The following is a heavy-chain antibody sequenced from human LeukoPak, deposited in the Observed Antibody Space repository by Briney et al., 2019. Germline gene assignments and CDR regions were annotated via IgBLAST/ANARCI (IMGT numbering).Heavy chain of an antibody. Sequence: GGSLRVSCAASGFMFSDHGMHWVRQAPGKGPEWVAVIWYDGSDKYYAGSVKGRFTISRDISKNTLYLQVNSLRAEDTAVYYCARDNKNRALDYWGQGTLVTVSS. CDR2: IWYDGSDK. V-gene: IGHV3-33*08. CDR1: GFMFSDHG. CDR3: ARDNKNRALDY. J-gene: IGHJ4*02. D-gene: IGHD1-14*01.